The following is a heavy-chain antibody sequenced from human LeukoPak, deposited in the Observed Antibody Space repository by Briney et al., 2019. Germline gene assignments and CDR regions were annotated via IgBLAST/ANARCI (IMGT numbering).Heavy chain of an antibody. CDR1: GFIFSSYW. J-gene: IGHJ4*02. Sequence: GGSLRLSCAVSGFIFSSYWMNWVRQAPGKGLEWVGKKKEDGSEKYYVDSVKGRLTISRDNARNSTDLQMNSLRGEDTAVYYCARGRATYDFWSVDYWGQGTLVTVSS. CDR3: ARGRATYDFWSVDY. V-gene: IGHV3-7*01. D-gene: IGHD3-3*01. CDR2: KKEDGSEK.